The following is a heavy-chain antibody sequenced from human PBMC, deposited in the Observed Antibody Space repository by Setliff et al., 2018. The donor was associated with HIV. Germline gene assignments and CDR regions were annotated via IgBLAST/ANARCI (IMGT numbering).Heavy chain of an antibody. CDR2: INPNSGGT. D-gene: IGHD6-25*01. V-gene: IGHV1-2*02. J-gene: IGHJ5*02. Sequence: WASVKVSCKASGYTFTGYYMHWVRQAPGQGLEWMGWINPNSGGTNYAQKFQGRVTMTRDTSITTAYMELSSLRSDDTAVYYCARWYTTGRGWFDPWGQGTLVTVSS. CDR3: ARWYTTGRGWFDP. CDR1: GYTFTGYY.